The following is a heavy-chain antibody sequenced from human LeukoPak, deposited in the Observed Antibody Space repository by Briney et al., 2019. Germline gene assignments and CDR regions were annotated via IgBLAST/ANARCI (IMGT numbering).Heavy chain of an antibody. J-gene: IGHJ4*02. Sequence: SETLSLTCTVSGSSISSYYWSWIRQPPGNGLEWIGYIYYSGSTNYNPSLKSRVTISVDTSKNQFSLKLSSVTAADTAVYYCARTVRSYGPFYFDYWGQGTLVTVSS. CDR2: IYYSGST. D-gene: IGHD5-18*01. CDR3: ARTVRSYGPFYFDY. CDR1: GSSISSYY. V-gene: IGHV4-59*01.